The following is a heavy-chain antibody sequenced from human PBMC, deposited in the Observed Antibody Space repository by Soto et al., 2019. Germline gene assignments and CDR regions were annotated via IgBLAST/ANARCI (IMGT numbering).Heavy chain of an antibody. V-gene: IGHV1-2*04. D-gene: IGHD6-19*01. CDR2: INLNSGDT. J-gene: IGHJ4*02. CDR1: GYTFIDFY. CDR3: ARDGPGSRGRYFDH. Sequence: QVPLVQSGPEVRRPGASVKVSCRASGYTFIDFYMPWLRQAPGQGPEWMGWINLNSGDTNYAQNFKDWVTMTRDTSITTAYLELSRLRSDDTAIYYCARDGPGSRGRYFDHWGQGTLVTASS.